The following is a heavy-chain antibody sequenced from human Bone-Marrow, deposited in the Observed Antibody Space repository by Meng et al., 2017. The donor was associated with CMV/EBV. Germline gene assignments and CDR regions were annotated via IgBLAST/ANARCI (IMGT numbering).Heavy chain of an antibody. V-gene: IGHV3-23*03. J-gene: IGHJ5*02. D-gene: IGHD3-3*01. CDR1: GFTFSSYA. Sequence: GGSLRLSCAASGFTFSSYAMSWVRQAPGKGLEWVSVIYSGGSSTYYADSVKGRFTISRDNSKNTLYLQMNSLRAEDTAVYYCAKGWSGYHNWFGPWGQGTLVTGSS. CDR3: AKGWSGYHNWFGP. CDR2: IYSGGSST.